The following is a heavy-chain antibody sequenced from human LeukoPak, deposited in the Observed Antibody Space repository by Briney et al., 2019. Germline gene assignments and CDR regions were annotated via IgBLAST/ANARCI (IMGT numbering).Heavy chain of an antibody. CDR1: GGSISSYY. CDR3: ARHGGSYSFDY. J-gene: IGHJ4*02. Sequence: SETLSLTCTVSGGSISSYYWSWIRQPPGKGLEWTGYIYYSGSPNYNPSLKSRVTISLDTSKNQFSLKLSSVTAADTAVYYCARHGGSYSFDYWGQGTLVTVSS. D-gene: IGHD1-26*01. V-gene: IGHV4-59*08. CDR2: IYYSGSP.